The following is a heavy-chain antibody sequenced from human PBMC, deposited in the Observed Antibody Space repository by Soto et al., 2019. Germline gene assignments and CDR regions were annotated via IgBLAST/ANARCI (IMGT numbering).Heavy chain of an antibody. CDR2: IKSRGDGETT. CDR1: GFSFTNTW. V-gene: IGHV3-15*07. Sequence: EVQLVESGGGLVKPGGSLRLSCAASGFSFTNTWMHWVRQATGKGLEWVGRIKSRGDGETTDYAARVKGRFTISRDDSRDTLYVQMKSLKSEDTAVYYCDTYYDFGSRHHPHWGQGILVIVSS. CDR3: DTYYDFGSRHHPH. J-gene: IGHJ4*02. D-gene: IGHD3-3*01.